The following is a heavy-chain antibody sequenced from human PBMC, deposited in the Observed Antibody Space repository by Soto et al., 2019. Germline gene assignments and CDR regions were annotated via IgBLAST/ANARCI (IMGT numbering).Heavy chain of an antibody. V-gene: IGHV3-33*01. CDR2: IWYDGSNK. CDR3: ARDLTLPDEVDYGMDV. CDR1: GFTFSSYG. J-gene: IGHJ6*02. Sequence: GGSLRLSCAASGFTFSSYGMHWVRQAPGKGLEWVAVIWYDGSNKYYADSVKGRFTISRDNSKNTLYLQMNSLRAEDTAVYYCARDLTLPDEVDYGMDVWGQGTTVTVSS. D-gene: IGHD1-20*01.